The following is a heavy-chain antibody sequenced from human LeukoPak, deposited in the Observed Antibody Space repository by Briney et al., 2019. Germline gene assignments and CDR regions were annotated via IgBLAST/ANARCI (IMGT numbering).Heavy chain of an antibody. J-gene: IGHJ4*02. V-gene: IGHV1-18*01. CDR1: GDTFTSYG. CDR2: ISAYNGNT. CDR3: ARGSDYCSSGSCYSSHNDY. D-gene: IGHD2-15*01. Sequence: ASVKVSCKASGDTFTSYGISWVRQAPGQGLEWMGWISAYNGNTNYAQKLQGRVTMITDTSTSTAYMELRSLRSDDTAVYYCARGSDYCSSGSCYSSHNDYWGQGTLVTASS.